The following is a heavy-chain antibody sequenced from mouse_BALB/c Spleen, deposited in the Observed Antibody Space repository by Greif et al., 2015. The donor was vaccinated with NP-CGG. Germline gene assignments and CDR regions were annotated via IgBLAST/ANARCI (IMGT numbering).Heavy chain of an antibody. CDR1: GFTFSSYT. D-gene: IGHD2-1*01. CDR3: TRVYYYAMDY. J-gene: IGHJ4*01. V-gene: IGHV5-6-4*01. Sequence: DVMLVESGGGLVKPGGSLKLSCAASGFTFSSYTMSWVRQTPEKRLEWVATISSGGSYTYYPDSVKGRFTISRDNAKNTLYLQMSSLKSEDTAMYYCTRVYYYAMDYWGQGTSVTVSS. CDR2: ISSGGSYT.